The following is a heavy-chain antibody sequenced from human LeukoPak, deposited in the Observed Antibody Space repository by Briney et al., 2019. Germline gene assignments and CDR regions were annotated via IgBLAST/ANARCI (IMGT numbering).Heavy chain of an antibody. CDR2: IIPIFGTA. V-gene: IGHV1-69*13. D-gene: IGHD4-17*01. CDR3: ARSTVTSGLVAFDI. CDR1: GGTFSSYA. J-gene: IGHJ3*02. Sequence: SVKVSCKASGGTFSSYAISWVRQAPGQGLEWMGGIIPIFGTANYAQKFQGRVTITADESTSTAYMELSSLRSDDTAVYYCARSTVTSGLVAFDIWGQGTMVTVSS.